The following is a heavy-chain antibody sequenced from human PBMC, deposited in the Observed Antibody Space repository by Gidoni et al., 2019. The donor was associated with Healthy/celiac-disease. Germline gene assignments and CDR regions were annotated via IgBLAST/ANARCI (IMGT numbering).Heavy chain of an antibody. D-gene: IGHD6-13*01. CDR2: IKQDGSEK. J-gene: IGHJ6*03. V-gene: IGHV3-7*03. Sequence: EVQLVESGGGLVQPGGSLRLSCAASGFTFSSYWMSWVRQAPGKGLEWVANIKQDGSEKYYVDSVKGRFTISRDNAKNSLYLQMNSLRAEDTAVYYCASLTLPPRQQLVPGAYYYYMDVWGKGTTVTVSS. CDR1: GFTFSSYW. CDR3: ASLTLPPRQQLVPGAYYYYMDV.